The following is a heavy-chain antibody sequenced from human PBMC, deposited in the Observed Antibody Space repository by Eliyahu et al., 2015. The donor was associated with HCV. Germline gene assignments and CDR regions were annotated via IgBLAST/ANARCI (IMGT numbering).Heavy chain of an antibody. J-gene: IGHJ5*02. CDR1: GGSITXYX. V-gene: IGHV4-59*01. Sequence: QVQLQESGPGLVQPSETLSLTCTVSGGSITXYXWSWIRQPPGKGLEWIGYIHYSGTTXYNPPLKSRVTISVDTSKNXFSLKLSSVTAADTAVYYCASGGGGIAVAGTGGWFDPWGQGTLVTVSS. D-gene: IGHD6-19*01. CDR3: ASGGGGIAVAGTGGWFDP. CDR2: IHYSGTT.